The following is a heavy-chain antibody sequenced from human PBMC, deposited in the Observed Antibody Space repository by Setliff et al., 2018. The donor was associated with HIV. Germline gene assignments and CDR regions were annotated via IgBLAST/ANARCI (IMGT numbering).Heavy chain of an antibody. V-gene: IGHV4-4*07. CDR3: AREDYYYYGMNV. Sequence: SETLSLTCTASGGSISSYYWSWIRQPAGKGLEWIGRIYTSGSTNYNPSLKSRVTMSVDMSKNQFSLKLTSVTAADTAVYYCAREDYYYYGMNVWGQGTTVTVSS. J-gene: IGHJ6*02. CDR1: GGSISSYY. CDR2: IYTSGST.